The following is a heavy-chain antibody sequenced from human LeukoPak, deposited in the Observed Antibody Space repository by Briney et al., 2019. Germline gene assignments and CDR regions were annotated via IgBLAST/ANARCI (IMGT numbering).Heavy chain of an antibody. J-gene: IGHJ4*02. Sequence: SETLSLTCAVYGGSFSGNYWSWIRQPPGKGLEWIGDINHSGTTNYTPSLTSRVTISVDTSKNQFSLNMSSVTAAHTAVFYCARRTATYYYDSSGYSPWRYYFDYWGQGTLVTVSS. D-gene: IGHD3-22*01. CDR2: INHSGTT. V-gene: IGHV4-34*01. CDR3: ARRTATYYYDSSGYSPWRYYFDY. CDR1: GGSFSGNY.